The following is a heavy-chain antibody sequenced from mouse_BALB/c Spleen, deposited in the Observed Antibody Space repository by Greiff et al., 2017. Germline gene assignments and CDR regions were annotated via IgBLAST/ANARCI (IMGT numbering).Heavy chain of an antibody. V-gene: IGHV3-2*02. CDR3: ARSGSSFYAMDY. CDR2: ISYSGST. CDR1: GYSITSDYA. Sequence: VKLVESGPGLVKPSQSLSLTCTVTGYSITSDYAWNWIRQFPGNKLEWMGYISYSGSTSYNPSLKSRISITRDTSKNQFFLQLNSVTTEDTATYYCARSGSSFYAMDYWGQGTSVTVSS. J-gene: IGHJ4*01. D-gene: IGHD1-1*01.